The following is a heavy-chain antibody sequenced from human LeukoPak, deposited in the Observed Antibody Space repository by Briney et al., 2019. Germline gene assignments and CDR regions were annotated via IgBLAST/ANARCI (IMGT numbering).Heavy chain of an antibody. CDR1: GGSISSGSYC. CDR3: ARGGNWNYGRRNWFDP. Sequence: PSETLSLTCTVSGGSISSGSYCWSWIRQPAGKGLEWIGRIYTSGSTNYNPSLKSRVTISVDTSKNQFSLKLSSVTAADTAVYYCARGGNWNYGRRNWFDPWGQGTLVTVSS. J-gene: IGHJ5*02. D-gene: IGHD1-7*01. V-gene: IGHV4-61*02. CDR2: IYTSGST.